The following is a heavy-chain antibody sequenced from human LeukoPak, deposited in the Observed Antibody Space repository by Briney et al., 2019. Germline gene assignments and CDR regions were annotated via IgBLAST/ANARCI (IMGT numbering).Heavy chain of an antibody. J-gene: IGHJ4*02. D-gene: IGHD6-13*01. CDR2: IYYSGST. CDR3: AREAAAAGDY. CDR1: GFSFSSYW. V-gene: IGHV4-39*07. Sequence: GSLRLSCAASGFSFSSYWMTWVRQAPGKGLEWIGSIYYSGSTYYNPSLKSRVTISVDTSKNQFSLKLSSVTAADTAVYYCAREAAAAGDYWGQGTLVTVSS.